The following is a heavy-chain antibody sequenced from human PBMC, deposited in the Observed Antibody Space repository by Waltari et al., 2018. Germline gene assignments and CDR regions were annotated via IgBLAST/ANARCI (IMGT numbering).Heavy chain of an antibody. Sequence: QVQVVESGGGVVQPGRSLRLPCEASGFSFRASAMHWVRQAPGKGLEWVAIISSDGSTKYYADSVKGRFTISRDNSENTLYLQMISLRADDTAVYYCATITTYDAFNIWGQGTMVTVSS. CDR1: GFSFRASA. J-gene: IGHJ3*02. D-gene: IGHD3-22*01. CDR3: ATITTYDAFNI. CDR2: ISSDGSTK. V-gene: IGHV3-30*04.